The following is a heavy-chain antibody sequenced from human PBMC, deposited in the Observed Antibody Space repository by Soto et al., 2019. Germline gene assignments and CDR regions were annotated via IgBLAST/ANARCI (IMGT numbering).Heavy chain of an antibody. Sequence: QVQLQESGPGLVKPSETLSLTCTVSGGSISSYYWSWIRQPPGKGLEWIGYIYYSGSTNYNPSLKSRGTISVDTSKNQFSLKLSSVTAADTAVYYCARDRAVVGAGTLDYWGQGTLVTVSS. CDR1: GGSISSYY. V-gene: IGHV4-59*01. CDR2: IYYSGST. CDR3: ARDRAVVGAGTLDY. D-gene: IGHD6-19*01. J-gene: IGHJ4*02.